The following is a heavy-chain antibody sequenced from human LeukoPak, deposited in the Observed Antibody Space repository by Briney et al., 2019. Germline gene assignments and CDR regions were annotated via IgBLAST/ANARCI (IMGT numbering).Heavy chain of an antibody. J-gene: IGHJ6*02. D-gene: IGHD2-2*01. CDR2: ISSSSTYI. CDR1: GFTFSSYS. Sequence: GSLILSCAASGFTFSSYSMNWVRQAPGKGLEWVSSISSSSTYIFYADSVKGRFTIYRDNAENSLYLQMDSLRAEDTAVYFCARSFCNSASCYYYYYSGMDVWGQGATVTVSS. CDR3: ARSFCNSASCYYYYYSGMDV. V-gene: IGHV3-21*01.